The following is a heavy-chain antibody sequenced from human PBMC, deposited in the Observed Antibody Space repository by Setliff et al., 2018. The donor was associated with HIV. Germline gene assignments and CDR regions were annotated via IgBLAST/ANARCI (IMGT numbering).Heavy chain of an antibody. D-gene: IGHD6-6*01. CDR2: IYYSGST. J-gene: IGHJ5*02. V-gene: IGHV4-59*01. Sequence: PSETLSLTCTVSGGSISSYYWSWIRQPPGKGLEWIGYIYYSGSTNYNPSLKSRVTISVDTSKNHFSLKLRSVTAADTAVYYCARDITDSSSSEDWFDPWGQGTLVTVSS. CDR1: GGSISSYY. CDR3: ARDITDSSSSEDWFDP.